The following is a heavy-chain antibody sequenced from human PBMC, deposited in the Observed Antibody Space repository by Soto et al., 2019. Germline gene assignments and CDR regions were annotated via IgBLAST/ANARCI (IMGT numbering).Heavy chain of an antibody. CDR1: GGTFSSYT. CDR3: ARGALTTLAYYYGMDV. Sequence: ASVKVSCKASGGTFSSYTMSWVRQAPGQGLEWMGGIIPIFGTTTYAHKFQGRVTITADESTSTVCMELSSLRGEDTAVYYCARGALTTLAYYYGMDVWGQGTTVTVSS. CDR2: IIPIFGTT. D-gene: IGHD4-4*01. V-gene: IGHV1-69*13. J-gene: IGHJ6*02.